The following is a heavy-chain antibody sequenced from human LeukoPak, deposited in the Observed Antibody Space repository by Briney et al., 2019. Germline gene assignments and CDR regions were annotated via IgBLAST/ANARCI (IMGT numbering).Heavy chain of an antibody. CDR2: ISGSGGST. Sequence: PEGSLRLSCAASGFTFSSYAMSWVRQAPGKGLEWVSAISGSGGSTYYADSVKGRFTIPRDNSKNTLYLQMNSLRAEDTAVYYCAKDYPYYYDSSGYFLDYFDYWGQGTLVTVSS. D-gene: IGHD3-22*01. CDR1: GFTFSSYA. J-gene: IGHJ4*02. V-gene: IGHV3-23*01. CDR3: AKDYPYYYDSSGYFLDYFDY.